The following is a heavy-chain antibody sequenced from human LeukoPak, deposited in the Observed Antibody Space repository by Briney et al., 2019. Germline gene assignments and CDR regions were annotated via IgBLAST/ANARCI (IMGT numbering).Heavy chain of an antibody. CDR2: IYHSGST. D-gene: IGHD3-10*01. V-gene: IGHV4-38-2*02. CDR3: ARADITMVRGVTSSWFDP. Sequence: SETLSLTCTVSGYSISSGYYWGWIRQPPGKGLEWIGSIYHSGSTYYNPSLKSRVTISVDTSKNQFPLKLSSVTAADTAVYYCARADITMVRGVTSSWFDPWGQGTLVTVSS. CDR1: GYSISSGYY. J-gene: IGHJ5*02.